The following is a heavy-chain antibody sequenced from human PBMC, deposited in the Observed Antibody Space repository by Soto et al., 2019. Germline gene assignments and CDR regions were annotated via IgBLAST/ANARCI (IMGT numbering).Heavy chain of an antibody. D-gene: IGHD3-22*01. V-gene: IGHV3-30-3*01. CDR3: ARRYETYYYDSSGYFEVSDGSTDAFDI. CDR2: MSYDGSNK. Sequence: GGSLRLSCAASGFRFSSYAMNWVRQAPGKGLEWVAVMSYDGSNKYYADSVKGRFTISRDNSKNTLYLQMNSLRAEDTAVYYCARRYETYYYDSSGYFEVSDGSTDAFDIWGQGTMVTVSS. J-gene: IGHJ3*02. CDR1: GFRFSSYA.